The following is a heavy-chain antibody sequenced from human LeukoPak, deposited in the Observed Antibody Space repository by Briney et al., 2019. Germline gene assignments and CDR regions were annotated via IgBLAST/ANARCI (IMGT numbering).Heavy chain of an antibody. D-gene: IGHD5-18*01. CDR3: ARERYNYGYDWFDP. V-gene: IGHV3-21*01. Sequence: GGSLRLSCAASGFTFSSYSMNWVRQAPGKGLEWVSSISSSSSYIYYADSVKGRFTISRDNAKNSLYLQMNSLRAEDTAVYYCARERYNYGYDWFDPWGQGTLVTVSS. J-gene: IGHJ5*02. CDR2: ISSSSSYI. CDR1: GFTFSSYS.